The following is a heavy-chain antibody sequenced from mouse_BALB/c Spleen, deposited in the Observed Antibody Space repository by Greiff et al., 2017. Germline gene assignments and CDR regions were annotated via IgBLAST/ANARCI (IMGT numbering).Heavy chain of an antibody. CDR1: GYTFTDYW. Sequence: QVQLQQPGAELVMPGASVKMSCKASGYTFTDYWMHWVKQRPGQGLEWIGAIDTSDSYTSYNQKFKGKATLTVDESSSTAYMQLSSLTSEDSAVYYCARKYGYDAMDYWGQGTSVTVSS. J-gene: IGHJ4*01. V-gene: IGHV1-69*01. CDR2: IDTSDSYT. CDR3: ARKYGYDAMDY. D-gene: IGHD2-10*02.